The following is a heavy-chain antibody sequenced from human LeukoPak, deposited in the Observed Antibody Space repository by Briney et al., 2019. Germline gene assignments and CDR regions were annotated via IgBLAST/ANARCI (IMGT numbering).Heavy chain of an antibody. CDR2: IRYEGSNK. Sequence: GGSLRLSCAPSSFTFCGFGVHCVRHAPDEGGEGVAFIRYEGSNKYFADSVKGRFTISRDNSKNTLYLQMNSLRTEDTAVYYCAKNGSVRVSGFFDYWGQGTLVTVSS. V-gene: IGHV3-30*02. CDR3: AKNGSVRVSGFFDY. J-gene: IGHJ4*02. CDR1: SFTFCGFG. D-gene: IGHD2-8*01.